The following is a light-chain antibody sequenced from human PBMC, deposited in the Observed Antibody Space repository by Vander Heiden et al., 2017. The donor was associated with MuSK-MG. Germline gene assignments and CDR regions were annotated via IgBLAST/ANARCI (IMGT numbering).Light chain of an antibody. V-gene: IGKV1-5*03. CDR1: QTITTW. CDR3: QQDDRYPLT. CDR2: KAS. J-gene: IGKJ4*01. Sequence: DIQMTESPSILSASVGDRVTITCRASQTITTWLAWYQQRPGKAPNLLIYKASSLESGVPSRFSGRGSGTEFTLTISSLQPHDFATYHCQQDDRYPLTFGGGTRVEIK.